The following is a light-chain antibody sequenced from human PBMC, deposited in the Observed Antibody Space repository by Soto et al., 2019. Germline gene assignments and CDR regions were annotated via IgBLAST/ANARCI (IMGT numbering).Light chain of an antibody. CDR2: GAS. Sequence: EIVMTQSPPTLSVSPRERDTLSCRASQSVRANFAWYQQKPSQAPRHLIFGASTRATGIPAWLSGSGSGTYFTLTISSLQSEDVAVDDCQQYNNWLLACGQGTMLEIK. CDR1: QSVRAN. V-gene: IGKV3-15*01. CDR3: QQYNNWLLA. J-gene: IGKJ2*01.